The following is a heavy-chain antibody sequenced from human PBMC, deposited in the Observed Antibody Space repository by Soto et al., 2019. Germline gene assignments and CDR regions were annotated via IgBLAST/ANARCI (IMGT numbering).Heavy chain of an antibody. CDR2: IYYSGST. V-gene: IGHV4-31*03. CDR3: ARVTYYYGSGSYSAYYFDY. Sequence: SETLSLTCTVSGGSISSGGYYWSWIRQNPGKGLEWIGYIYYSGSTYYNPSLKSRVTISVDTSKNQFSLKLSSVTAADTAVYYCARVTYYYGSGSYSAYYFDYWGQGNLVTVSS. J-gene: IGHJ4*02. CDR1: GGSISSGGYY. D-gene: IGHD3-10*01.